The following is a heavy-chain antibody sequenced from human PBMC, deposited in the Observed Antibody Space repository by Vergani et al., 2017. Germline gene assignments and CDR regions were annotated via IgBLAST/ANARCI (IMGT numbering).Heavy chain of an antibody. V-gene: IGHV3-23*01. CDR3: AKDSTIFGVVIVFDY. D-gene: IGHD3-3*01. CDR1: GFTFSSYA. Sequence: EVQLLESGGGLVQPGGSLRLSCAASGFTFSSYAMSWVRQAPGKGLEWVSAISGSGGSTYYADSGKGRFTISRDNSKNTLYLQMNSLRAEDTAVYYGAKDSTIFGVVIVFDYWGQGTLVTVSS. J-gene: IGHJ4*02. CDR2: ISGSGGST.